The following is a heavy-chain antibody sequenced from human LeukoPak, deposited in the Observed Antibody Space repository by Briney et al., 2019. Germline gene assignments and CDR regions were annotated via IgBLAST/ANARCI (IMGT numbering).Heavy chain of an antibody. V-gene: IGHV1-18*01. Sequence: GASVKVSCKASGGTFSSYAISWVRQAPGQGLEWMGWISAYNGNTNYAQKLQGRVTMTTDTSTSTAYMGLRSLRSDDTAVYYCARVGSSTNKNYGTNDYWGQGTLVTVSS. CDR1: GGTFSSYA. D-gene: IGHD2-2*01. CDR3: ARVGSSTNKNYGTNDY. CDR2: ISAYNGNT. J-gene: IGHJ4*02.